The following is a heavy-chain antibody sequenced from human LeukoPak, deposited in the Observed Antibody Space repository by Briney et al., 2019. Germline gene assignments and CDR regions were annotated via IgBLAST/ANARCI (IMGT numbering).Heavy chain of an antibody. J-gene: IGHJ6*02. D-gene: IGHD1-26*01. V-gene: IGHV3-33*01. Sequence: GGSLRLSCGASGFTFSSYGMHWVRQAPGKGLEWVAVIWYDGSNKYYADSVKGRFTISRDNSKNTLYLQMNSLRAEDTAVYYCARVLVGATGGMDVWGQGTTVTVSS. CDR2: IWYDGSNK. CDR3: ARVLVGATGGMDV. CDR1: GFTFSSYG.